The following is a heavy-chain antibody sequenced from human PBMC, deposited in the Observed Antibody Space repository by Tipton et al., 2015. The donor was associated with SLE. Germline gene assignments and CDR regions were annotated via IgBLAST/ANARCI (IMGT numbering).Heavy chain of an antibody. J-gene: IGHJ1*01. CDR3: AKGSSSWAGLYFQH. V-gene: IGHV3-23*01. D-gene: IGHD6-13*01. CDR1: GFTFSSYA. CDR2: ISWNSGSI. Sequence: SLRLSFAASGFTFSSYAMSWVRQAPGKGLEWVSGISWNSGSIGYADSVKGRFTISRDNAKNSLYLQMNSLRAEDTAVYYCAKGSSSWAGLYFQHWGQGTLVTVSS.